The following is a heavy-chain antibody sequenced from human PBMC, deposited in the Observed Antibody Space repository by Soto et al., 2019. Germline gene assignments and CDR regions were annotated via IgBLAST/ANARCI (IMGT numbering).Heavy chain of an antibody. CDR1: GGSISSYY. CDR2: IYYSGST. CDR3: ARDLDYYYGMDV. J-gene: IGHJ6*02. Sequence: PSETLSLTCTVSGGSISSYYWSWIRQPPGKGLAWIGYIYYSGSTNYNPSLKSRVTISVDTSKNQFSLKLSSVTAADTAVYYCARDLDYYYGMDVWGQGTTVTVSS. V-gene: IGHV4-59*01.